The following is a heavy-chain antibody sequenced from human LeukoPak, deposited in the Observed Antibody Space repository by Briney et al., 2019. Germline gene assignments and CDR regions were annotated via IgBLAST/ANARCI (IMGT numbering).Heavy chain of an antibody. CDR1: GFTFSNYG. V-gene: IGHV3-23*01. Sequence: GGSLRLSCVASGFTFSNYGMSWVRQAPGKGLEWVSAITASGGNTEYADSVKGRFTISRDNSKNTLYLQMNSLRAEDTAVYYCARDLVDYWGQGTLVTVSS. CDR3: ARDLVDY. J-gene: IGHJ4*02. CDR2: ITASGGNT. D-gene: IGHD6-6*01.